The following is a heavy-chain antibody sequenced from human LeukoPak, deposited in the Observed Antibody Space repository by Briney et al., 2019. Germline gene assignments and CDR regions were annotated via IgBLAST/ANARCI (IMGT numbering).Heavy chain of an antibody. D-gene: IGHD6-6*01. CDR1: GLTVGTNY. CDR2: ISSGGNT. CDR3: ATRVRPGYYYGMDV. J-gene: IGHJ6*02. Sequence: PGGSLRLSCAASGLTVGTNYMSWVRQAPGKGLEWVSVISSGGNTYYADSVKGRFTLSRDNSKNTMYLQMNSLRAEDTAVYYCATRVRPGYYYGMDVWGQGTTVTVS. V-gene: IGHV3-66*01.